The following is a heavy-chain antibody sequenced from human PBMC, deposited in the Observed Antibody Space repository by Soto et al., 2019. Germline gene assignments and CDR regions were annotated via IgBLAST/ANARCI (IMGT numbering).Heavy chain of an antibody. CDR1: GFTFSSYA. CDR2: ISGSGGST. V-gene: IGHV3-23*01. Sequence: GGSLRLSCAASGFTFSSYAMSWVRQAPGKGLEWVSAISGSGGSTYYADSVKGRFTISRDNSKNTLYLQMNSLRAEDTAVYYCAKYSDYWNYVREDGKAVWGQGTTGPVSS. CDR3: AKYSDYWNYVREDGKAV. J-gene: IGHJ6*01. D-gene: IGHD1-7*01.